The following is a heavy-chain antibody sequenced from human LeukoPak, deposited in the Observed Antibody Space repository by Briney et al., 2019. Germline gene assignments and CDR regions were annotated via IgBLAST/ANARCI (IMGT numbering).Heavy chain of an antibody. Sequence: ASVKVSCKASGYTLTSHYMHWVRQAPGQGLEWMGIMYPGGGSTSYAQMFQGRITMTRDTSTSTVYMGLSSLRAEDTAVYYCARDEAPTPPYGDYVNWGQGTLVTVSS. D-gene: IGHD4-17*01. CDR1: GYTLTSHY. J-gene: IGHJ4*02. V-gene: IGHV1-46*01. CDR3: ARDEAPTPPYGDYVN. CDR2: MYPGGGST.